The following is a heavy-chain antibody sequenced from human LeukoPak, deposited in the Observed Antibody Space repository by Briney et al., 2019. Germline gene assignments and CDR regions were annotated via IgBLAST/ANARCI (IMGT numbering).Heavy chain of an antibody. CDR2: INTNCGVT. Sequence: ASVTVTFKCSGYTFTRCYIHWLRQAPGQGLEWMGWINTNCGVTNYVQKFQGRVTITRDRSISKVYMDLSKLSYDDAAVYYFPSDLKTRPGPYYSDDWGQGTLVTASS. J-gene: IGHJ4*02. CDR3: PSDLKTRPGPYYSDD. V-gene: IGHV1-2*02. CDR1: GYTFTRCY.